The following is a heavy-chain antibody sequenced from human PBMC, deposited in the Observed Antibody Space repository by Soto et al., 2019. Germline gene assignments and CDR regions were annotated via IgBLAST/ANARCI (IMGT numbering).Heavy chain of an antibody. CDR3: ARPVVAERDAFEI. Sequence: PGESLKISCKGSGYSFTSYWIGWVRQMPGKGLEWMGIIYPGDSDTRYSPSFQGQVTISADKSISTAYLQWSSLKASDTAMYYCARPVVAERDAFEIWGQGTMVTGSS. CDR1: GYSFTSYW. J-gene: IGHJ3*02. V-gene: IGHV5-51*01. CDR2: IYPGDSDT. D-gene: IGHD2-15*01.